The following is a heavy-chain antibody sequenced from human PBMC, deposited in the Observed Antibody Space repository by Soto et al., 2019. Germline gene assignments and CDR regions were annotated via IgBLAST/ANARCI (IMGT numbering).Heavy chain of an antibody. V-gene: IGHV4-4*02. D-gene: IGHD6-13*01. J-gene: IGHJ5*02. CDR1: GGSISSTNW. CDR2: IYHSGST. CDR3: ARVIATAVYWVDP. Sequence: QVQLQESGPGLVKPSGTLSLTCAVSGGSISSTNWWSWVRQPPGKGLEWIGDIYHSGSTNYNPSLKSRVTISVDKSKNQFSLQLSSVTAADTAVYYCARVIATAVYWVDPWGQGTLVTVSS.